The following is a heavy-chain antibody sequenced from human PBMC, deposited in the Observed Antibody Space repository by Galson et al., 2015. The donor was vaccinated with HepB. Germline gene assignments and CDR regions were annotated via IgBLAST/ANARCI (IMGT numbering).Heavy chain of an antibody. CDR2: ISTSSSII. CDR3: ARDGGDSNFDY. CDR1: GFTFSSYS. Sequence: SLRLSCAASGFTFSSYSMNWVRQAPWKGLEWVSYISTSSSIIYYADSVKGRFTISRDNAKKSLYLQMNSLRAEDTAVYFCARDGGDSNFDYWGQGTLVTVSS. V-gene: IGHV3-48*01. J-gene: IGHJ4*02. D-gene: IGHD3-16*01.